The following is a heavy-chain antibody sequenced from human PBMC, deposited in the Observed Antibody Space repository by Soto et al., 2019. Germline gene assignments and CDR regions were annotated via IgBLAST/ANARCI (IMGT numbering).Heavy chain of an antibody. Sequence: SVKVSCKASGFTFTSSAFQWVRQARGQRLEWIGWIAVGSGYTNYAQRFQDRVTLTRDMSTASTYMELSRLTSEDTVIYYCAADATAWQQMVPSDYWGQGTLVTVSS. CDR3: AADATAWQQMVPSDY. V-gene: IGHV1-58*01. J-gene: IGHJ4*02. D-gene: IGHD2-8*01. CDR2: IAVGSGYT. CDR1: GFTFTSSA.